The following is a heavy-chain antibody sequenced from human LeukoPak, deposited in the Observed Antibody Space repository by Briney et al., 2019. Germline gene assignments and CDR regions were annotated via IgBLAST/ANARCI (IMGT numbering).Heavy chain of an antibody. Sequence: SETLSLTCTVSGGSISSGYYWGWIRQPPGKGLEWIGSIYHSGSTYYNPSLKSRVTISVDTSKNQFSLKLSSVTAADTAVYYCAREPSYTYYDILTGYYSWGQGTLVTVSS. J-gene: IGHJ5*02. CDR1: GGSISSGYY. CDR2: IYHSGST. V-gene: IGHV4-38-2*02. CDR3: AREPSYTYYDILTGYYS. D-gene: IGHD3-9*01.